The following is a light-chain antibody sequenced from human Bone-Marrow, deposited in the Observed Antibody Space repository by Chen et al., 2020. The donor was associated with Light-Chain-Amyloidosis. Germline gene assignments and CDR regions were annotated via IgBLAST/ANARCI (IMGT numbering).Light chain of an antibody. CDR2: YDS. V-gene: IGLV3-21*02. CDR1: TIGSTS. J-gene: IGLJ3*02. Sequence: SYVLTQPSSVSVAPGQTATIACGGNTIGSTSVHWSQQTPGQAPLLVVYYDSDRPSGIPERLSGSNSGNTATLTISRVEAGDEADYYCQVWDRSSDRPVFGGGTKLTVL. CDR3: QVWDRSSDRPV.